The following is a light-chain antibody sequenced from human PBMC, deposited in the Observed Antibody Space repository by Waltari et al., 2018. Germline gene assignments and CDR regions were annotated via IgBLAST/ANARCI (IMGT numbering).Light chain of an antibody. V-gene: IGLV2-11*01. Sequence: QSALTQPRSVSGSPGQSVTISCTGTSSDVGGYNYVSWYQRHPGKAPKLMIFDVSHAPTGVPGRFSGSKSGNTASLTFSGLQAEDEADYYCCSYAGSYTFVVFGGGTKLTVL. CDR1: SSDVGGYNY. CDR2: DVS. CDR3: CSYAGSYTFVV. J-gene: IGLJ2*01.